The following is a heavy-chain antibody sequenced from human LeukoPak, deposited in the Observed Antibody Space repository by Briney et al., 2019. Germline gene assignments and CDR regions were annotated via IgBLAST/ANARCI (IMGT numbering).Heavy chain of an antibody. D-gene: IGHD2-15*01. V-gene: IGHV3-30*18. CDR3: AKDSRYCSGGSCYPDWYFDY. CDR2: ISYDGSNK. J-gene: IGHJ4*02. CDR1: GFTFSSYG. Sequence: GGSLRLSCAASGFTFSSYGMHWVRQAPGKGLEWVAVISYDGSNKYYADSVKGRFTISRDNSKNTLYLQMNSLRAEDTAMYYCAKDSRYCSGGSCYPDWYFDYWGQGTLVTVSS.